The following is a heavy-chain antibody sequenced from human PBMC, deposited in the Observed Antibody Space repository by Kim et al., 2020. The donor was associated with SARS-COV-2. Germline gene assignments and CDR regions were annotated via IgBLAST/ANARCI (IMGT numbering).Heavy chain of an antibody. V-gene: IGHV3-23*01. CDR3: AIDLAPFGDYVWGSGY. J-gene: IGHJ4*02. Sequence: GGSLRLSCAASGFTFSSYAMSWVRQAPGKGLEWVSTISGSGGSTFYADSVKGRFTISRDNSKNTLYLQMNSLRAEDTAVYYCAIDLAPFGDYVWGSGYWGQGILVTVSS. D-gene: IGHD3-16*01. CDR1: GFTFSSYA. CDR2: ISGSGGST.